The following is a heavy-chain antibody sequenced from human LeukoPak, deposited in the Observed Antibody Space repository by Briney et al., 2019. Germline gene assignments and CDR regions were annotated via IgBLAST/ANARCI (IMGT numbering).Heavy chain of an antibody. CDR2: IYYSGTT. CDR1: GGSISSYY. V-gene: IGHV4-59*01. D-gene: IGHD1/OR15-1a*01. Sequence: SETLSLTCTVSGGSISSYYWSWIRQPPGKGLEWIGYIYYSGTTDSNPSLKSRVTISIDTSRNQFSLKLTSVTAADTAVYYCATNSGGTADYWGQGTLVTVSS. CDR3: ATNSGGTADY. J-gene: IGHJ4*02.